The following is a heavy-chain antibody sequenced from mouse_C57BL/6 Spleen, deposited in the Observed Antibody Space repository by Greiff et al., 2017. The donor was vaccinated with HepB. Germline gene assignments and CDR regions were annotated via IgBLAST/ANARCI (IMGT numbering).Heavy chain of an antibody. CDR3: ARTGYYGSFDY. Sequence: QLQQPGAELVMPGASVKLSCKASGYTFTSYWMHWVKQRPGQGLEWIGEIDPSDSYTNYNQKFKGKSTLTVDKSSSTAYMQLSSLTSEDSAVYYCARTGYYGSFDYWGQGTTLTVSS. V-gene: IGHV1-69*01. CDR2: IDPSDSYT. J-gene: IGHJ2*01. CDR1: GYTFTSYW. D-gene: IGHD1-1*01.